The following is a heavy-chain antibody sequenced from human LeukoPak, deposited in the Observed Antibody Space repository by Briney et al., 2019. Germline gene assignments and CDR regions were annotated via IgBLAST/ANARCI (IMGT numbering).Heavy chain of an antibody. CDR2: VFYSGGT. J-gene: IGHJ3*01. CDR3: ARHITVTYDAFDL. V-gene: IGHV4-61*08. CDR1: GGSISSGGYY. Sequence: PSETLSLTCTVSGGSISSGGYYWSWIRQPPGKGLEWIGYVFYSGGTLYNPSVNSRVSISVDTSKTQFSLKLTSVTAADTAVYYCARHITVTYDAFDLWGRGTMVTVSS. D-gene: IGHD6-19*01.